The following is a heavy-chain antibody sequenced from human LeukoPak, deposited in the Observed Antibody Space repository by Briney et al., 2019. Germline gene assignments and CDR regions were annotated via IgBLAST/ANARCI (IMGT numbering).Heavy chain of an antibody. Sequence: SETLSLTCTVSGYSMSSGCYWSWIRQPPGKGLEWIGEINHSGSTNYNPSLKSRVTISVDTSKNQFSLKLSSVTAADTAVYYCARWTMVRGGTIWGQGTMVTVSS. CDR1: GYSMSSGCY. D-gene: IGHD3-10*01. V-gene: IGHV4-34*01. CDR2: INHSGST. CDR3: ARWTMVRGGTI. J-gene: IGHJ3*02.